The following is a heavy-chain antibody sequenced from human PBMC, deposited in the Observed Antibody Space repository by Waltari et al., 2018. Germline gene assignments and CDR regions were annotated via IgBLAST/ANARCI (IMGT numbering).Heavy chain of an antibody. Sequence: QVQLVQSGAEVKKPGASVKVSCKASGYTFTSYGISWVRQAPGQGREWRGWSSGYNGNTNYAQKLQGRGTRTTDTSTSTAYMELRSLRSDDTAVYYCAVLQGEGVGATLYYFDYWGQGTLVTVSS. D-gene: IGHD1-26*01. CDR3: AVLQGEGVGATLYYFDY. V-gene: IGHV1-18*01. CDR1: GYTFTSYG. J-gene: IGHJ4*02. CDR2: SSGYNGNT.